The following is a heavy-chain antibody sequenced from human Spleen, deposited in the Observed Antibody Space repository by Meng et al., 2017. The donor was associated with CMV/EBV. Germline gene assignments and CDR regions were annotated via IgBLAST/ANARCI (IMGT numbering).Heavy chain of an antibody. Sequence: GGSLRLSCAASGFTFGSFAMDWVRQAPGKGLEWVSSVSASGRSALYADSVRGRFTISRDNFKNTLYVQMNSLGAEDTAVYYCAKGGRSRLYWHFALWGRGTLVTVSS. CDR2: VSASGRSA. J-gene: IGHJ2*01. V-gene: IGHV3-23*01. CDR1: GFTFGSFA. CDR3: AKGGRSRLYWHFAL. D-gene: IGHD3-16*01.